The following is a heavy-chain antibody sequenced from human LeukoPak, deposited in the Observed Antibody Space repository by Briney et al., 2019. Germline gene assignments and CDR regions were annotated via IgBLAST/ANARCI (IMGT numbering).Heavy chain of an antibody. V-gene: IGHV3-13*01. J-gene: IGHJ4*02. CDR3: VREARGYHYTYFDY. CDR1: GFTLGSHD. D-gene: IGHD5-18*01. CDR2: VSSGFHA. Sequence: GGSLRLSCTASGFTLGSHDMHWVRHIPGQGLEWVAAVSSGFHAFFADSVQGRFTVSREDARNSLYLHMNSLRAGDTAVYYCVREARGYHYTYFDYWGQGTLVTVSS.